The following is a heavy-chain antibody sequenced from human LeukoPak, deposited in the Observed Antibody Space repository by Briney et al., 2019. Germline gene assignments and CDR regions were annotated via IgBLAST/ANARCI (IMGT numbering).Heavy chain of an antibody. J-gene: IGHJ6*02. V-gene: IGHV3-74*01. Sequence: GGSLRLSCAASGFTFSSYWMHWVRQAPGKGLVWVSRINTDGSSTSYADSVKGRFTISRDNAKNTLYLQMNSLRAEDTAVYYCAKGLFIAVAAPQDPNYYYYGMDVWGQGTTVTVSS. CDR1: GFTFSSYW. CDR3: AKGLFIAVAAPQDPNYYYYGMDV. CDR2: INTDGSST. D-gene: IGHD6-19*01.